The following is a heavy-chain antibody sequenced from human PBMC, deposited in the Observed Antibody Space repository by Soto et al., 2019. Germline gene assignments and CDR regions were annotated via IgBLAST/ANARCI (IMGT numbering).Heavy chain of an antibody. J-gene: IGHJ3*02. CDR1: GYTFTSYG. CDR3: ARDPIQSFGSSGAFDI. V-gene: IGHV1-18*01. D-gene: IGHD1-26*01. CDR2: ISAYNGNT. Sequence: VKVSCKASGYTFTSYGISWVRQAPGQGLEWMGWISAYNGNTNYAQKLQGRVTMTTDTSTSTAYMELRSLRPDDTAVYYCARDPIQSFGSSGAFDIWGQGTMVTVSS.